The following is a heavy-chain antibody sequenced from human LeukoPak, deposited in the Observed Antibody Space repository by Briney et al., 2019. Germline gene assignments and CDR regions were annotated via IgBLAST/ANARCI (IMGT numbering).Heavy chain of an antibody. CDR1: GGSFSGYY. CDR2: INHSGST. J-gene: IGHJ6*02. D-gene: IGHD3-22*01. V-gene: IGHV4-34*01. CDR3: ASLPFNYYDSSGYLNYGMDV. Sequence: SETLSLTCAVYGGSFSGYYWSWIRQPPGKGLEWIGEINHSGSTNYNPSLKSRVTISVDTSKNQFSLKLSSVTAADTAVYYCASLPFNYYDSSGYLNYGMDVWGQGTTVTVSS.